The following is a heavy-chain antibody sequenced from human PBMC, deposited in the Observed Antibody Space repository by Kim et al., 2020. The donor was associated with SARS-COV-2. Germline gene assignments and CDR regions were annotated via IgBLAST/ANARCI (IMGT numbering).Heavy chain of an antibody. Sequence: TNYNPSLKSRVTRSVDTSKNQFSLKLSSVTAADTAVYYCARSPQDLNFDYWGQGTLVTVSS. J-gene: IGHJ4*02. CDR3: ARSPQDLNFDY. D-gene: IGHD3-10*01. V-gene: IGHV4-59*01. CDR2: T.